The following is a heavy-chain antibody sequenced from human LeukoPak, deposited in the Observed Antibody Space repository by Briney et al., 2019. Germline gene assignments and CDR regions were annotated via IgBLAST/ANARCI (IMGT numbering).Heavy chain of an antibody. D-gene: IGHD3-3*01. V-gene: IGHV4-34*12. CDR2: VVHTGDT. CDR1: GGSFSDYQ. Sequence: PSETLSLTCAVSGGSFSDYQWTWFRQPPGEGREWIGEVVHTGDTKYNPALRGRFTISLDKSKSQFSLTLISVIPADTAVYYCARDWSAYYHFFDYWGQATLVTVSS. CDR3: ARDWSAYYHFFDY. J-gene: IGHJ4*02.